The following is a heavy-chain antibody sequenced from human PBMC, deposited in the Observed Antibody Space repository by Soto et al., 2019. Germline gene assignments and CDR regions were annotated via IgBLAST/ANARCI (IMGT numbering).Heavy chain of an antibody. J-gene: IGHJ3*02. V-gene: IGHV1-18*04. D-gene: IGHD3-10*01. CDR1: GYTFTSYG. Sequence: ASVKVSCRASGYTFTSYGISWVRQAPGQGLEWMGWISAYNGNTNYAQKLQGRVTMTTDTSTSTAYMELRSLRSDDTAVYYCARDGRFGELLSRRAFDIWGQGTMVTVSS. CDR3: ARDGRFGELLSRRAFDI. CDR2: ISAYNGNT.